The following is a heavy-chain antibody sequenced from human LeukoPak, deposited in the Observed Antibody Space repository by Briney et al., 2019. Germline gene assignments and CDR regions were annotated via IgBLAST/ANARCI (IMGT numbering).Heavy chain of an antibody. D-gene: IGHD3-22*01. V-gene: IGHV3-23*01. CDR3: AKEGSYYDSSGYWTYYFDY. Sequence: GGSLRLSCAASGFTFSSYAMSWVRQAPGKGLEWVSAISGSGGSTYYAVSVKGRFTISRDNSKNTLYLQMNSLRAEDTAVYYCAKEGSYYDSSGYWTYYFDYWGQGTLVTVSS. J-gene: IGHJ4*02. CDR2: ISGSGGST. CDR1: GFTFSSYA.